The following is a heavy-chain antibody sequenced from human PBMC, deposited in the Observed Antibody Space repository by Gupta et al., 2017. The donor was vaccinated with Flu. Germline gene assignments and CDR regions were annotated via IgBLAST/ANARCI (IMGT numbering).Heavy chain of an antibody. CDR1: GGSSNNYY. J-gene: IGHJ6*02. Sequence: QVQLQDSGPGLLKPSETVSLTCTVSGGSSNNYYWNWLRQPAGKGLEWIGHIHRSGMGNYRPSLKSRVTMSVDTSKNQFSLKLSAEAAADTAVYYRARGGVRHEYYYYGMDVWGQGTTVTVSS. V-gene: IGHV4-4*07. CDR2: IHRSGMG. CDR3: ARGGVRHEYYYYGMDV. D-gene: IGHD3-10*01.